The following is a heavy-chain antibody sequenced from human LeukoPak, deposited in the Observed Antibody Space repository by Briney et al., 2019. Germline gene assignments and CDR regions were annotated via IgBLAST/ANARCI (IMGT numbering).Heavy chain of an antibody. CDR1: GGSISSYY. V-gene: IGHV4-4*07. J-gene: IGHJ2*01. CDR2: IYTSGST. CDR3: ARGGLSTVYWNFDL. D-gene: IGHD4-17*01. Sequence: SETLSLTCTVSGGSISSYYWSWIRQPAGKGLEWIGRIYTSGSTNYNPSLKSRVTMSVDTSKNQFSLKLNSVTAADTAVYYCARGGLSTVYWNFDLWGRGTLVTVSS.